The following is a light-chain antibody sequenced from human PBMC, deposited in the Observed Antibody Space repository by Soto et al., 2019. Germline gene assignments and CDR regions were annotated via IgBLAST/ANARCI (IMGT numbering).Light chain of an antibody. V-gene: IGKV3-20*01. CDR2: GAS. Sequence: EIVMTQSPATLSVSPGERATLSCRASQSVSSYLAWYQQKPGQAPRLLIYGASSRATGIPARFSGSGSGTDFTLTISRLEPEDFAVYYCQQYGSSPRTFGQGTRLAIK. CDR1: QSVSSY. CDR3: QQYGSSPRT. J-gene: IGKJ5*01.